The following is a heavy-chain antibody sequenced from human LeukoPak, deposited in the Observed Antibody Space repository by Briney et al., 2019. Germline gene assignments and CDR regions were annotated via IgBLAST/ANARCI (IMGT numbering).Heavy chain of an antibody. CDR2: ISAYNGNT. Sequence: ASVKVSCKTSGYTFSSYTITWVRQAPGQRLEWMGWISAYNGNTNYAQKLQGRVTMTTDTSTSTAYMELRSLRSDDTAVYYCARDLGIAVAGTNAFDIWGQGTMVTVSS. CDR3: ARDLGIAVAGTNAFDI. J-gene: IGHJ3*02. V-gene: IGHV1-18*01. CDR1: GYTFSSYT. D-gene: IGHD6-19*01.